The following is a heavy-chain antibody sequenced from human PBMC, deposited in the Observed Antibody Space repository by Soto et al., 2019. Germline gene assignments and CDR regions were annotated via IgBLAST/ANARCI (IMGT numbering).Heavy chain of an antibody. D-gene: IGHD6-13*01. J-gene: IGHJ6*03. Sequence: EEQLMESGGGLVQPGGCLRLSCAASGFTFSTHSMNWVRQAPGKGLEWVSYISSGSNTIYYADSVRGRFNISRDNAKNSVYLQMNSLRAEDTAVYYCAKVFIAAAGPGYMDVWGKGTTVTVSS. V-gene: IGHV3-48*04. CDR1: GFTFSTHS. CDR3: AKVFIAAAGPGYMDV. CDR2: ISSGSNTI.